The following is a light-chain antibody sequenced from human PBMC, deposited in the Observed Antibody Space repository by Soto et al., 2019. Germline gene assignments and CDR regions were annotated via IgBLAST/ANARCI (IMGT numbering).Light chain of an antibody. Sequence: LTQSPCTLSLSPGERATLSCRASQTVCRGCLAWYQQRPGQAPRLLIFGVSNRATGIPDRFSGSGSGTEFTLTISRLEPEDFAVYYCQQYGTSPPLTFGGGTKVEIK. CDR2: GVS. J-gene: IGKJ4*01. CDR3: QQYGTSPPLT. V-gene: IGKV3-20*01. CDR1: QTVCRGC.